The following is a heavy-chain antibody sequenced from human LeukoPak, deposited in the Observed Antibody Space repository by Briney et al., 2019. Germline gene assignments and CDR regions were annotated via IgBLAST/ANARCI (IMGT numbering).Heavy chain of an antibody. CDR1: ENTFTGYY. CDR3: VLSSGYYRNWFDP. Sequence: ASVKVSCKASENTFTGYYMHWVRQAPGQGLEWMGWINPNSGGTNLAQNFQGRVTMTRDTSITTAYMELRRLRYDDTAVYYCVLSSGYYRNWFDPWGQGTLVSVSS. J-gene: IGHJ5*02. CDR2: INPNSGGT. D-gene: IGHD3-22*01. V-gene: IGHV1-2*02.